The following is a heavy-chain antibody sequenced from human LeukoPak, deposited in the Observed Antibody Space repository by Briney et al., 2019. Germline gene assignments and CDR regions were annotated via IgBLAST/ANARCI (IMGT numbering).Heavy chain of an antibody. J-gene: IGHJ4*02. Sequence: SGPTLVKPTQTLTLTCTFSGFSLSTRGVGVGWIRQPPGKALEWLALIYWNGDKRLTSSLKNRLTITKDTSKNQVVLTMTNLDPVDTATYYCAHPLEEQWLVAFDYWGQGTLVTVSS. D-gene: IGHD6-19*01. CDR1: GFSLSTRGVG. V-gene: IGHV2-5*01. CDR3: AHPLEEQWLVAFDY. CDR2: IYWNGDK.